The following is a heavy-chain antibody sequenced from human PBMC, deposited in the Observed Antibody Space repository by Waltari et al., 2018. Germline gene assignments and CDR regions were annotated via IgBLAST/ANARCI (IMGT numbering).Heavy chain of an antibody. Sequence: QLQLQESGPGLVKPSETLSLTCTVSGGSISSSGSYWGWIRQPPGKGLGWIGSISYSGITYYNTSLMSRVTISVDTSKNQFSLKLTSVIAAETAVFYCVRFSKSANWIDPWGQGTLVTVSS. CDR1: GGSISSSGSY. CDR3: VRFSKSANWIDP. V-gene: IGHV4-39*01. J-gene: IGHJ5*02. CDR2: ISYSGIT. D-gene: IGHD3-3*02.